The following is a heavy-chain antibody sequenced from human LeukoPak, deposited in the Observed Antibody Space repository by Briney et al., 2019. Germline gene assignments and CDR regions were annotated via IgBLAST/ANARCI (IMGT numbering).Heavy chain of an antibody. CDR3: AHSDGIITKPLLFDY. V-gene: IGHV2-5*02. CDR2: IYWDDDQ. D-gene: IGHD1-26*01. CDR1: GFSLSTSGVG. J-gene: IGHJ4*02. Sequence: GPTLVKPTQTLTLTCTFSGFSLSTSGVGVNWIRQPPGKALEWLAVIYWDDDQRYSPSLKSRLTITKDTSKNQVVLIMTNMDPVDTATYHCAHSDGIITKPLLFDYWGQGTLVTVSS.